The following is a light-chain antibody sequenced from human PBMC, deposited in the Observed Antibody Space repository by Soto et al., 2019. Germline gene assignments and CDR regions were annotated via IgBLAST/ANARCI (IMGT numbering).Light chain of an antibody. Sequence: DIQMTQSPSAMSASVGARVTITCRASQGISNYLAWFQQKPGKVPKRLIYGASSLQSGVPSRFSGSGSGTEFTLTISSLQPEDFATYDGLQHNSYPPTFGQGTRREIK. V-gene: IGKV1-17*03. CDR1: QGISNY. CDR3: LQHNSYPPT. CDR2: GAS. J-gene: IGKJ5*01.